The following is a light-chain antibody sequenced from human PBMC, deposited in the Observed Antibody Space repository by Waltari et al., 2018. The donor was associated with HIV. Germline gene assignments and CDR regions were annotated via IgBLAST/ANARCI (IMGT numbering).Light chain of an antibody. CDR1: SSDVGGYNY. V-gene: IGLV2-14*01. Sequence: QSALTQPASVSGSPGQSITISCTGTSSDVGGYNYVSWYQQHPDKAPKLRNYEVSSRPSGISSRFSGGKSANTASLTISGLQADDEADYYCSSYTSSSTLVFGGGTKLTV. CDR2: EVS. CDR3: SSYTSSSTLV. J-gene: IGLJ2*01.